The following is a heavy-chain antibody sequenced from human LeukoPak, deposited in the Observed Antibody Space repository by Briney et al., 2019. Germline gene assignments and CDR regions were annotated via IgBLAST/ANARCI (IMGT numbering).Heavy chain of an antibody. D-gene: IGHD1-7*01. CDR2: IKQDGSEK. CDR1: GFTFSSYS. Sequence: PGGSLRLSCAASGFTFSSYSMNWVRQAPGKGLEWVANIKQDGSEKYYVDSVKGRFTISRDNAKNSLSLQMNSLRAEDTAVYYCAKGRRAPLVGTITKSWIDYWGQGTLVTVSS. CDR3: AKGRRAPLVGTITKSWIDY. V-gene: IGHV3-7*01. J-gene: IGHJ4*02.